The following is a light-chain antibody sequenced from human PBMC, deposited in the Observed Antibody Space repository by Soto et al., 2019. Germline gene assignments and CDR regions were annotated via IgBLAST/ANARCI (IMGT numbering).Light chain of an antibody. CDR1: SSNIGSNS. CDR2: VDN. J-gene: IGLJ2*01. Sequence: QPVLTQPPSASGTPGQRVTISCSGSSSNIGSNSVYWYQQLPGTAPKLLISVDNQRPSGVPDRFSGSKSGTSASLAISGLRSEDEADYFCAAWDDSLTGVVFGGGTQLTVL. CDR3: AAWDDSLTGVV. V-gene: IGLV1-47*02.